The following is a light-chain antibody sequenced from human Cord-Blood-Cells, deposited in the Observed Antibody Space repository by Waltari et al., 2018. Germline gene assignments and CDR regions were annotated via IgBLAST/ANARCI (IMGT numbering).Light chain of an antibody. V-gene: IGKV2-40*01. CDR3: MQRIQSPYT. CDR2: SPS. CDR1: HRLLLSSDGYTY. J-gene: IGKJ2*01. Sequence: DIVMMQPTLPSLTLPRGPPAINSRTCHRLLLSSDGYTYLHWYLQKPGQSPQLLIYSPSYRASGVPDRFSGSGSGTDFTLKIIRVEAEDVGVYYCMQRIQSPYTFGQGTKLEIK.